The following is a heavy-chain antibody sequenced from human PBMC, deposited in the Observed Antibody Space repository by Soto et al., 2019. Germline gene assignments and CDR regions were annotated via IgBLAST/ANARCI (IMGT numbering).Heavy chain of an antibody. CDR2: INHSGST. CDR1: GGSFSGYY. D-gene: IGHD2-15*01. V-gene: IGHV4-34*01. CDR3: ARDRYCSGGSCYWRYYYYGMDV. J-gene: IGHJ6*02. Sequence: QVQLQQWGAGLLKPSETLSLTCAVYGGSFSGYYWSWIRQPPGKGLEWIGEINHSGSTNYNPSLTSRVTISVDTSKNQFSLKLSSVTAADTAVYYCARDRYCSGGSCYWRYYYYGMDVWGQGTTVTVSS.